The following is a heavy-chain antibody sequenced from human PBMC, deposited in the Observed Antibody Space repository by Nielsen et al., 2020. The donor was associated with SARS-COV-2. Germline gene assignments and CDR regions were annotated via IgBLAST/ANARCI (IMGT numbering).Heavy chain of an antibody. V-gene: IGHV4-39*01. CDR1: GGSISSSSYY. CDR2: IYYSGST. J-gene: IGHJ4*02. Sequence: SETLSLTCTVSGGSISSSSYYWGWIRQPPGKGLEWIGSIYYSGSTYYNPSLKSRVTISVDTSKNQFSLKLSSVTAADTAVYYCARHCIYCSGGSFDYWGQGTLVTVSS. CDR3: ARHCIYCSGGSFDY. D-gene: IGHD2-15*01.